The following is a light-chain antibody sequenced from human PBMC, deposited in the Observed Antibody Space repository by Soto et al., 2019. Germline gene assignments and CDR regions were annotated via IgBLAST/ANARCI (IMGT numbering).Light chain of an antibody. CDR3: QQYENFPLT. Sequence: DIQMTQSPATLSASVGDRVTIGCRASQSISGWLAWYQQKPGKAPKLPIYKASILESGVPSRFSGSGSATEFTHTISCLQPDDFASYDGQQYENFPLTFGGGTKV. J-gene: IGKJ4*01. CDR2: KAS. CDR1: QSISGW. V-gene: IGKV1-5*03.